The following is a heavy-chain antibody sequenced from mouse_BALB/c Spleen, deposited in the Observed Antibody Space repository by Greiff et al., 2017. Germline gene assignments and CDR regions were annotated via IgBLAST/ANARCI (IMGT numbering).Heavy chain of an antibody. CDR1: GYTFTSYT. CDR2: INPSSGYT. CDR3: ARETLLWSRDGFDY. D-gene: IGHD2-2*01. J-gene: IGHJ2*01. Sequence: VKLVESGAELARPGASVKMSCKASGYTFTSYTMYWVKQRPGQGLEWIGYINPSSGYTNYNQKFKDKATLTADKSSSTVYMQLSSLTSEDAAVYYCARETLLWSRDGFDYWGRGTTLAVSA. V-gene: IGHV1-4*01.